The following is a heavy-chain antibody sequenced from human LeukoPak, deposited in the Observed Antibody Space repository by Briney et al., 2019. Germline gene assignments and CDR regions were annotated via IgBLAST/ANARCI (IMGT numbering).Heavy chain of an antibody. CDR3: ARIGYSSSSFDF. J-gene: IGHJ4*02. Sequence: TGGSLRFSCAASGFTFSSYWMSWVRQAPGKGLEWVANIKQDGSVEYYVVSVKGRHTISRDNAKESLYLQMNSLRAEDTAVYYCARIGYSSSSFDFWGQGTLVTVSS. V-gene: IGHV3-7*05. D-gene: IGHD6-6*01. CDR2: IKQDGSVE. CDR1: GFTFSSYW.